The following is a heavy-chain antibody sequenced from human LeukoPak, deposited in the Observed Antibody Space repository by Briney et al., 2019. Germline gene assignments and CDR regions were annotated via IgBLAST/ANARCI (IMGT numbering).Heavy chain of an antibody. CDR3: ARDVRYSSGWDYYYYMDV. CDR2: IIPIFGTA. Sequence: GASVKVSCKASGGTFSSYAISWVRQAPGQGLEWMGGIIPIFGTANYAQKFQGRVTITADESTSTAYMELSSLRSEDTAVYYCARDVRYSSGWDYYYYMDVWGKGTTVTVSS. CDR1: GGTFSSYA. J-gene: IGHJ6*03. V-gene: IGHV1-69*13. D-gene: IGHD6-19*01.